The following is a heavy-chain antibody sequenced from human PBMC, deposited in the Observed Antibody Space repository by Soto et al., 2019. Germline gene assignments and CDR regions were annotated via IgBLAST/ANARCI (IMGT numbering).Heavy chain of an antibody. D-gene: IGHD1-7*01. CDR1: GESFSGYY. CDR3: ARYEYGNSLYGVDV. J-gene: IGHJ6*02. CDR2: VDHRGST. V-gene: IGHV4-34*02. Sequence: QVHLQQRGAALLKPSETLSLNCVVSGESFSGYYWSWIRQTPGMGLEWIGEVDHRGSTTYNPSLKNRASIPIDSSKNLFSLELTSVTAADTALYFCARYEYGNSLYGVDVWGQGTRVTVSS.